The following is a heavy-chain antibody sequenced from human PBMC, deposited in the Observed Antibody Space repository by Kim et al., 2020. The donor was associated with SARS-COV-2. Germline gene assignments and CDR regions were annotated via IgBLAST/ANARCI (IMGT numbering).Heavy chain of an antibody. J-gene: IGHJ4*02. D-gene: IGHD6-13*01. CDR2: IYNGGST. CDR1: GFTVSTNY. Sequence: GGSLRLSCAASGFTVSTNYMSWVRQAPGNGLEWVSVIYNGGSTYYVDSVKGSFTISRDNSKNTVYLQMNSLRAEDTAVYYCAKQLNGLGHYWGQGTLVTV. V-gene: IGHV3-66*01. CDR3: AKQLNGLGHY.